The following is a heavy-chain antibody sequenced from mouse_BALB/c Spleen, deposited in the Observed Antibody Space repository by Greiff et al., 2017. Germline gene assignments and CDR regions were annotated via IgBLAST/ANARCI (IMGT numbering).Heavy chain of an antibody. CDR3: AKSHYYGSSYWYFDV. V-gene: IGHV2-5-1*01. J-gene: IGHJ1*01. D-gene: IGHD1-1*01. CDR2: IWRGGST. Sequence: QVQLQQSGPSLVQPSQSLSITCTVSGFSLTSYGVHWVRQSPGKGLEWLGVIWRGGSTDYNAAFMSRLSITKDNSKSQVFFKMNSLQADDTAIYYCAKSHYYGSSYWYFDVWGAGTTVTVSS. CDR1: GFSLTSYG.